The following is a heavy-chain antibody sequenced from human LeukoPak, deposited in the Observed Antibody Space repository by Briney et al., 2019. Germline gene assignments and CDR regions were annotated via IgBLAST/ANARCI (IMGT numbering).Heavy chain of an antibody. D-gene: IGHD3-22*01. CDR2: ISSNGGST. V-gene: IGHV3-64*01. CDR3: ARVQYYDSSGYYYVGYFQH. Sequence: DPGGSLRLSCAASGFTFSSYAMHWVRQAPGKGLEYVSAISSNGGSTYYANSVKGRFTISRDNSKNTLYLQMGSLRAEDMAVYYCARVQYYDSSGYYYVGYFQHWGQGTLVTVSS. CDR1: GFTFSSYA. J-gene: IGHJ1*01.